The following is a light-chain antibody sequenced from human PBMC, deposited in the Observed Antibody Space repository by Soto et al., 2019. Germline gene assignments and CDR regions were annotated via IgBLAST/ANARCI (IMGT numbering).Light chain of an antibody. CDR3: QQYNNWPPYT. V-gene: IGKV3-15*01. CDR2: GAS. J-gene: IGKJ2*01. Sequence: EIVMTQSPATLSVSPGERATLSCRASQSVSSNFAWYHQQPGQAPRLLIYGASTRATGIPARFSGSGSGTEFTLTISSLQSEDFAVYYCQQYNNWPPYTFGQGTKLEIK. CDR1: QSVSSN.